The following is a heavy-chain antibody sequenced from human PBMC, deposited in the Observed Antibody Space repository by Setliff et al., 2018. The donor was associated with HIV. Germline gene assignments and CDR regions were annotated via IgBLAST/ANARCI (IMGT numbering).Heavy chain of an antibody. J-gene: IGHJ2*01. Sequence: SETLSLTCSVSGDSIRSYYWSWIRQPPGKGLGWIGYIYYTGSTNYNPSLKSRVTISVDTSKNQFSLKLGSVTAADTAVYYCARDPGIVPIGYFDLWGRGTLVTVSS. V-gene: IGHV4-59*01. D-gene: IGHD2-8*01. CDR2: IYYTGST. CDR1: GDSIRSYY. CDR3: ARDPGIVPIGYFDL.